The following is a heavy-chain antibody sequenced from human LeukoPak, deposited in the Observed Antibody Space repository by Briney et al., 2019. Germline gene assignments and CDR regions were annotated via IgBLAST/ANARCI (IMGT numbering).Heavy chain of an antibody. V-gene: IGHV4-61*08. CDR3: ARRGGSGRSSDY. Sequence: SETLSLTCTVSGASVSSGGCYWSWIRQPPGKGLEWIGYIYYSGSTNYNPSLKSRVTISVDTSKNQFSLKVSPVTAADTAVYYCARRGGSGRSSDYWGQGTLVTVSS. J-gene: IGHJ4*02. CDR1: GASVSSGGCY. D-gene: IGHD3-10*01. CDR2: IYYSGST.